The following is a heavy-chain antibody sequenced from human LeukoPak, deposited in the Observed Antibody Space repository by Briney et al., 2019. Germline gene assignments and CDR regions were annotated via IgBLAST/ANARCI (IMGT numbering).Heavy chain of an antibody. V-gene: IGHV1-69*05. CDR2: IIPIFGTA. CDR1: GYTFTSYG. CDR3: ARDPTYCSGGSCLWNGGFDP. Sequence: GASVKVSCKASGYTFTSYGISWVRQAPGQGLEWMGGIIPIFGTANYAQKFQGRVTITTDESTSTAYMELSSLRSEDTAVYYCARDPTYCSGGSCLWNGGFDPWGQGTLVTVSP. D-gene: IGHD2-15*01. J-gene: IGHJ5*02.